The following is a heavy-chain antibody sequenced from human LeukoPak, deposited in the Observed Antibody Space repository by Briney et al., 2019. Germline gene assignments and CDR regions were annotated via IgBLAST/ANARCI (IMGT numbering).Heavy chain of an antibody. CDR1: GFTFSSYA. CDR2: ISGSGGSA. CDR3: AKVGLYSSSWYFDY. Sequence: PGGSLRLSCAASGFTFSSYAMSWVRQAPGKGLEWVSAISGSGGSAYYADSVKGRFTISRDNSKNTLYLQMNSLRAEDTAVYYCAKVGLYSSSWYFDYWGQGTLVTVSS. J-gene: IGHJ4*02. D-gene: IGHD6-13*01. V-gene: IGHV3-23*01.